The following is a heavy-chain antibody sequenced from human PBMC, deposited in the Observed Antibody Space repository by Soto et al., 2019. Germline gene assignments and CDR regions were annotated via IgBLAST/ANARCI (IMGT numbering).Heavy chain of an antibody. CDR2: IYYSGST. Sequence: PSETLCLTCTVSGGSISSYYWSWIRQTTGKGLEWIGYIYYSGSTNYNPSLKSRVTISVDTSKNQFSLKLSSVTAADTAVYYCARLVSGYESDYYYYMDVWGKGTTVTVSS. CDR3: ARLVSGYESDYYYYMDV. D-gene: IGHD5-12*01. J-gene: IGHJ6*03. CDR1: GGSISSYY. V-gene: IGHV4-59*08.